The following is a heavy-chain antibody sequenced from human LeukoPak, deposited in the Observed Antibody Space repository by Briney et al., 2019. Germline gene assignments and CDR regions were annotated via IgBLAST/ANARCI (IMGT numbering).Heavy chain of an antibody. V-gene: IGHV3-7*01. Sequence: XXXMSWVXQAPGKGLEWVANIKQDGSEKYYVDSVKGRFTISRDNAKNSLYLQMNSLRAEDTAVYYCAREGPSVTPYYWGQGTLVTVSS. CDR3: AREGPSVTPYY. J-gene: IGHJ4*02. CDR1: XXX. D-gene: IGHD4-17*01. CDR2: IKQDGSEK.